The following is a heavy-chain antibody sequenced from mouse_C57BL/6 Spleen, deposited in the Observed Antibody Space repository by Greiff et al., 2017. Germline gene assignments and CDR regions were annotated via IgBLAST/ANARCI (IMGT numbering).Heavy chain of an antibody. CDR3: ARSLLYYGSSYFDY. CDR1: GSTFTSYW. CDR2: IDPSDSYT. J-gene: IGHJ2*01. Sequence: QVHVKQPGAELVKPGASVKLSCKASGSTFTSYWMQWVKQRPGQGLEWIGEIDPSDSYTNYNQKFKGKATLTVDTSSSTAYMQLSSLTSEDSAVYYCARSLLYYGSSYFDYWGQGTTLTVSS. D-gene: IGHD1-1*01. V-gene: IGHV1-50*01.